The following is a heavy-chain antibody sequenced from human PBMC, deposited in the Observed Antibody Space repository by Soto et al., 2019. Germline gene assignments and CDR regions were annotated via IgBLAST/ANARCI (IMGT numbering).Heavy chain of an antibody. Sequence: EVQLLESGGGLIQPGGSLRLSCAASGFAFSDYAMAWVRQAPGKGLEYVSGISGTGDITLYADSVKGRFTISRDNSKNILYLQLSGLRAAEKAVYYCLTDSYKVRTSRAEYWGQGALVTVSS. D-gene: IGHD3-10*01. CDR1: GFAFSDYA. CDR2: ISGTGDIT. CDR3: LTDSYKVRTSRAEY. V-gene: IGHV3-23*01. J-gene: IGHJ4*02.